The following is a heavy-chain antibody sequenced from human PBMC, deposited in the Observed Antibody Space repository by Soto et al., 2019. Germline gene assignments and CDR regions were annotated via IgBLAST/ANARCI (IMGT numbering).Heavy chain of an antibody. J-gene: IGHJ6*02. Sequence: GGTVKRSCKAYRFTFSTSGVNWVGQAPGQGLEWLGWINGYNGNAKYAENLQGRATMTTDTSTSTAYMELRSLRSDDTAVYYCARMGDVPYYYYGMDVWGQGTTVTVSS. D-gene: IGHD3-16*01. CDR1: RFTFSTSG. CDR3: ARMGDVPYYYYGMDV. V-gene: IGHV1-18*01. CDR2: INGYNGNA.